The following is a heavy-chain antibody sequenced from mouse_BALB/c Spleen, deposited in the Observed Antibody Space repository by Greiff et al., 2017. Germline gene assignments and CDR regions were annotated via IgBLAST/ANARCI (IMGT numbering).Heavy chain of an antibody. J-gene: IGHJ3*01. V-gene: IGHV14-3*02. Sequence: EVQVVESGAELVKPGASVKLSCTASGFNIKDTYMHWVKQRPEQGLEWIGRIDPANGNTKYDPKFQGKATITADTSSNTAYLQLSSLTSEDTAVYYCARLDGAYWGQGTLVTVSA. CDR3: ARLDGAY. CDR2: IDPANGNT. CDR1: GFNIKDTY.